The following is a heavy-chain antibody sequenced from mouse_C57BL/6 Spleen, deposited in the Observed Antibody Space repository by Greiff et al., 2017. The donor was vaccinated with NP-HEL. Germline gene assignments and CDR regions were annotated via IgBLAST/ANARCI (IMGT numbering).Heavy chain of an antibody. CDR2: ISDGGSYT. J-gene: IGHJ4*01. D-gene: IGHD1-1*01. Sequence: EVHLVESGGGLVKPGGSLKLSCAASGFTFSSYAMSWVRQTPEKRLEWVATISDGGSYTYYPDNVKGRFTISRDNAKNNLYLQMSHLKSEDTAMYYCARDHPGSSPRAMDYWGQGTSVTVSS. CDR1: GFTFSSYA. V-gene: IGHV5-4*01. CDR3: ARDHPGSSPRAMDY.